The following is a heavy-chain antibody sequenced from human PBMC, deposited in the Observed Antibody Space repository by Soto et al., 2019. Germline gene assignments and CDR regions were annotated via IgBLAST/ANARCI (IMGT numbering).Heavy chain of an antibody. CDR3: AGYSSGWYWGYY. J-gene: IGHJ4*02. D-gene: IGHD6-19*01. CDR2: ISAYNGNT. CDR1: GYTFTSYG. V-gene: IGHV1-18*01. Sequence: QVQLVQSGAEVKKPGASVKVSCKAPGYTFTSYGISWVRQAPGQGLEWMGWISAYNGNTNYAQKLQGRVTMTTDASTSTPYMELRGLRSADTAVYYCAGYSSGWYWGYYWGQGPLVTLSS.